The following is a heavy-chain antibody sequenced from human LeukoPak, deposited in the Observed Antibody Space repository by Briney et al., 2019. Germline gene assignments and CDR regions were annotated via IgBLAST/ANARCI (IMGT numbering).Heavy chain of an antibody. Sequence: GGSLRLSCAASGFNFNWIRQVAGEGLECLAGISCKRTRTYSADSLKGRFFISRDNSKNTLYLQMSGLRGQDTAVYWCARRTMSAFDQWGQGTLVTVSS. D-gene: IGHD5-24*01. V-gene: IGHV3-23*01. CDR2: ISCKRTRT. CDR3: ARRTMSAFDQ. CDR1: GFNFN. J-gene: IGHJ5*02.